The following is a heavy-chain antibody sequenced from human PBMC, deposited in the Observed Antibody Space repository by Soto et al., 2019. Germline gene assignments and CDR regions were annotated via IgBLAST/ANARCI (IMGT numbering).Heavy chain of an antibody. CDR1: GFTFDDYA. CDR3: AKGMVRGEYYFDY. CDR2: ISWNSGSI. J-gene: IGHJ4*02. Sequence: GGSLRLSCAASGFTFDDYAMHWVRQAPGKGLEWVSGISWNSGSIGYADSVKGRFTISRDNAKNSLYLQMNSLRAEDTALYYCAKGMVRGEYYFDYWGQGTLVTVSS. V-gene: IGHV3-9*01. D-gene: IGHD3-10*01.